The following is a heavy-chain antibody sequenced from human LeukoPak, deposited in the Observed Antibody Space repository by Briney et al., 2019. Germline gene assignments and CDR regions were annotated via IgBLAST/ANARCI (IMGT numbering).Heavy chain of an antibody. CDR2: IKQDGSEK. J-gene: IGHJ5*02. D-gene: IGHD2-8*01. V-gene: IGHV3-7*01. CDR1: GFTFSSYW. Sequence: GGSLRLSCAAFGFTFSSYWMSWVRQAPGKGLEWVANIKQDGSEKYYVDSVKGRFTISRDNAKNSLYLQMNSLRAEDTAVYYCARELKNWFDPWGQGTLVTVSS. CDR3: ARELKNWFDP.